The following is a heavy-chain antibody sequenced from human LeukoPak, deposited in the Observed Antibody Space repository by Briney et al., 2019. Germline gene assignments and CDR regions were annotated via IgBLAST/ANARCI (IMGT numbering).Heavy chain of an antibody. CDR3: ERCNSRTYYYDSSGYRWFDP. D-gene: IGHD3-22*01. J-gene: IGHJ5*02. V-gene: IGHV4-34*01. Sequence: SETLSLTCAVYGGSFSGYYWSWIRQPPRKGLEWIGGINHSGSTNYNLSLKSRVTISVDTSKNQFSLKLSSVTAADTAVYYCERCNSRTYYYDSSGYRWFDPWGQGTLVTVSS. CDR2: INHSGST. CDR1: GGSFSGYY.